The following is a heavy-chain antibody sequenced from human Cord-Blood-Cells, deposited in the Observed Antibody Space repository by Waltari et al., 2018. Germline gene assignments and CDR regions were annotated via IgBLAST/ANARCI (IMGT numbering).Heavy chain of an antibody. J-gene: IGHJ4*02. V-gene: IGHV4-39*01. CDR1: GGSISSSSYY. Sequence: QLQLQASGPGLVKPSETLSLTCTVSGGSISSSSYYWGWIRQPPGKGLEWIGSIYYSGSTYYNPSLKSRVTISVDTSKNQFSLKLSSVTAADTAVYYCARVFSGSFDYWGQGTLVTVSS. D-gene: IGHD1-26*01. CDR3: ARVFSGSFDY. CDR2: IYYSGST.